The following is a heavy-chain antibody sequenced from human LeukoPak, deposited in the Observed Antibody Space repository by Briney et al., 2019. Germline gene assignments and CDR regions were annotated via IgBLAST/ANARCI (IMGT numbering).Heavy chain of an antibody. Sequence: GGSLRLSCAASGFTFSSYAMSWVRQAPGKGLEWVSAISGSGGSTYYADSVKGRFTISRDSSKNTLYLQMNSLRAEDTAVYYCAKSMSPPREPRRPYFDYWGQGTLVTVSS. D-gene: IGHD1-14*01. CDR2: ISGSGGST. V-gene: IGHV3-23*01. CDR3: AKSMSPPREPRRPYFDY. J-gene: IGHJ4*02. CDR1: GFTFSSYA.